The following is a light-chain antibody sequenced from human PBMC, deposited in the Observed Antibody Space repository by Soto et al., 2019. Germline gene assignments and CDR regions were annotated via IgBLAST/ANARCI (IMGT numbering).Light chain of an antibody. CDR3: QHASRLHGQ. Sequence: VLTQSPGTLSLSPGERATPSCRASQSVNGNYLAWYQQKPGQAPRLLIYGTSSRATGIPDRFSGSGSGTDFTVTVSILEPEDFEVYYYQHASRLHGQFGKGT. CDR2: GTS. V-gene: IGKV3-20*01. J-gene: IGKJ1*01. CDR1: QSVNGNY.